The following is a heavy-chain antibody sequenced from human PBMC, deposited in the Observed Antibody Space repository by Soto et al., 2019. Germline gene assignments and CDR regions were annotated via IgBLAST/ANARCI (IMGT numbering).Heavy chain of an antibody. CDR2: ISAYNGNT. V-gene: IGHV1-18*04. CDR3: ARALRTMLSPSAYFQH. J-gene: IGHJ1*01. Sequence: QVQPVQSGAEVKKPGASVKVSCKASGYTFTSYGISWVRQAPGQGLEWMGWISAYNGNTNYAQKLQGRVTMTTDTATSPAYMQLRSLRSDDTAVYYCARALRTMLSPSAYFQHWGQGTLVTVSS. CDR1: GYTFTSYG. D-gene: IGHD2-8*01.